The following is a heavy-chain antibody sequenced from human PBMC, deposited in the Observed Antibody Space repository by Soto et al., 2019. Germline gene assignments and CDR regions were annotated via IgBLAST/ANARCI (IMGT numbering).Heavy chain of an antibody. CDR3: ATVVSGA. CDR2: FDPAKGET. J-gene: IGHJ5*02. Sequence: QVQLVQSGAEVKKPGASVKVSCKVSGYSLTELSMHWVRQAPGKGLEWMGGFDPAKGETLYAQKFQGRVTMTEDTSTDIAYMELSSLRSEATAVYCCATVVSGAWGQGTLVTVSS. V-gene: IGHV1-24*01. CDR1: GYSLTELS. D-gene: IGHD3-10*01.